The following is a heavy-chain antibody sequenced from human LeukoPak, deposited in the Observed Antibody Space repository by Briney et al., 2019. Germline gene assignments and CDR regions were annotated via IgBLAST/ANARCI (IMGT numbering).Heavy chain of an antibody. CDR1: GFTFSMYG. CDR3: ARRAAAAFPDY. J-gene: IGHJ4*02. CDR2: IWFDGTNI. D-gene: IGHD2-15*01. V-gene: IGHV3-33*01. Sequence: GGSLRLSCVASGFTFSMYGMHWVCQAPGKGLEWVAVIWFDGTNIYYGDPVGGRFTISGDNSRNTLYLQMTSLRAEDTAIYYCARRAAAAFPDYWGQGTLVTVSS.